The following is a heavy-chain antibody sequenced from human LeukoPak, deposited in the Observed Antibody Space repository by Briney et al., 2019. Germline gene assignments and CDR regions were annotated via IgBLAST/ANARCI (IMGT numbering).Heavy chain of an antibody. CDR1: GFTFSSYS. D-gene: IGHD4-11*01. Sequence: PGGSLRLSCAASGFTFSSYSMNWVRQAPGKGLEWVSYISTSSSTIYYADSVKGRFTISRDNAKNSLYLQMNSLRAEDTAVYYSASLTTVIESGWFDPWGQGTLVTVSS. CDR2: ISTSSSTI. CDR3: ASLTTVIESGWFDP. J-gene: IGHJ5*02. V-gene: IGHV3-48*01.